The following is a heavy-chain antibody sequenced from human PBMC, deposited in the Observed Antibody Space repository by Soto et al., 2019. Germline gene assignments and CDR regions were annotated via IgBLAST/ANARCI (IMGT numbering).Heavy chain of an antibody. V-gene: IGHV1-46*03. CDR3: TRGHASGDY. J-gene: IGHJ4*02. Sequence: QVQLVQPGAEVKKPGASVKFSCKASGYIFTNFYIHWVRQAPGQGLEWIGIINPNGGSTNYAQNFRGRVTMTRDTSTSTVYMDLSSLRSEDTAVYYCTRGHASGDYWGQGTLITVSS. CDR1: GYIFTNFY. CDR2: INPNGGST.